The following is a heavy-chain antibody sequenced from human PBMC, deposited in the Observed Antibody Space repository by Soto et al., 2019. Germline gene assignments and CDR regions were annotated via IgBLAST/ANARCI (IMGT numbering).Heavy chain of an antibody. CDR2: ISYDGSNK. Sequence: QVQLVESGGGVVQPGRSLRLSCAASGFTFSSYGMHWVRQAPGKGLEWGAVISYDGSNKYYADSVKGRFTISRDNSKNTLYLQMNSLRAEDTAVYYCAKAAPPYYYYGMDVWGQGTTVTVSS. J-gene: IGHJ6*02. V-gene: IGHV3-30*18. CDR1: GFTFSSYG. CDR3: AKAAPPYYYYGMDV.